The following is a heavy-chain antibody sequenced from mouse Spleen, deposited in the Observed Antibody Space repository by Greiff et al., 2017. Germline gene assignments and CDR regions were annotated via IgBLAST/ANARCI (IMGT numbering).Heavy chain of an antibody. V-gene: IGHV14-3*01. D-gene: IGHD1-1*01. CDR2: IDPANGNT. CDR3: ARDYYGSSLYYAMDY. CDR1: GFNIKNTY. Sequence: VQLQQSVAELVRPGASVKLSCTASGFNIKNTYMPWVQQRPEQGLEWIGRIDPANGNTKYAPKFQGKATITADTSSNTAYLQLSSLTSEDTAIYYCARDYYGSSLYYAMDYWGQGTSGTVSS. J-gene: IGHJ4*01.